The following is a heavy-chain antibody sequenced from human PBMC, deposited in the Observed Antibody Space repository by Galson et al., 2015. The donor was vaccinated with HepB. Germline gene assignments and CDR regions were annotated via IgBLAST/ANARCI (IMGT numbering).Heavy chain of an antibody. CDR3: ARLGGGRDYYFYYGLDV. Sequence: TLSLTCTVSGAPVNSYFWSWIRQPPGKGLEWIGYSSYIGSTKYNPSLKSRVTISVDMSKNQLSLTLHSVTAADTAVYHCARLGGGRDYYFYYGLDVWGQGTTVTVS. CDR2: SSYIGST. D-gene: IGHD3-10*01. CDR1: GAPVNSYF. V-gene: IGHV4-59*08. J-gene: IGHJ6*02.